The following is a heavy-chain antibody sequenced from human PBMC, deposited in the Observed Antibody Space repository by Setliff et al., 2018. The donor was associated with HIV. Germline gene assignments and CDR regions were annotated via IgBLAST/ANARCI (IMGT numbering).Heavy chain of an antibody. V-gene: IGHV4-4*07. J-gene: IGHJ4*02. D-gene: IGHD4-17*01. CDR2: VSSRGDT. CDR1: DSGTYY. CDR3: ARAAAGNTGPFDL. Sequence: PSETLSLTCTVSDSGTYYWSWIRQAAGKGLEWIGRVSSRGDTNYNPSLKSRVTMSVDTSKNQFSLKLTSVTASDTAVYYCARAAAGNTGPFDLWGQGSPVTVSS.